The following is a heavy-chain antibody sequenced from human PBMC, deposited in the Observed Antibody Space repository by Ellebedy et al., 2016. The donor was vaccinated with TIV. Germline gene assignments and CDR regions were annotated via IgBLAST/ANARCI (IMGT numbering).Heavy chain of an antibody. CDR3: ARPLTGEDYYADFAY. CDR2: IYSGGST. D-gene: IGHD3-22*01. J-gene: IGHJ4*02. CDR1: GITVSSTY. V-gene: IGHV3-66*04. Sequence: GESLKIPCAASGITVSSTYMHWVRQAPGKGLEWVSVIYSGGSTYYADSVKGRFSISRDNSKNTLYLQMNSLRAEDTAVYYCARPLTGEDYYADFAYWGQGTLVTVSS.